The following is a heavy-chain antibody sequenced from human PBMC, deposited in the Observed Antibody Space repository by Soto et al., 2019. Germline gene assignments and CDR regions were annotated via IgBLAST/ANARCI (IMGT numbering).Heavy chain of an antibody. CDR3: ARDGKTDTAMVTAPGDFDY. CDR1: GGTFSSYA. J-gene: IGHJ4*02. CDR2: IIPIFGTA. D-gene: IGHD5-18*01. Sequence: SVKVSCKASGGTFSSYAISWVRQAPGQGLEWMGGIIPIFGTANYAQKFQGRVTITADKSTSTAYMELSSLRSEDTAVYYCARDGKTDTAMVTAPGDFDYWGQGTLVTVSS. V-gene: IGHV1-69*06.